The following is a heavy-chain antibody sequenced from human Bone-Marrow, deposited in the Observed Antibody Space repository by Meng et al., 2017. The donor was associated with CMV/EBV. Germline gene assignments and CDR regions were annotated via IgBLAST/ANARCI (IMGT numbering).Heavy chain of an antibody. Sequence: GGSLRLSCAASGFPFSGYTMTWVRQAPGKGLEWVSSLSDNSAYIYYADSVKGRFTISRDNAKNSLFLQMDSLRAEDTAVYYCARLTIVGVRGYDYWGQGTRVTVSS. J-gene: IGHJ4*02. CDR3: ARLTIVGVRGYDY. V-gene: IGHV3-21*01. CDR1: GFPFSGYT. D-gene: IGHD1-26*01. CDR2: LSDNSAYI.